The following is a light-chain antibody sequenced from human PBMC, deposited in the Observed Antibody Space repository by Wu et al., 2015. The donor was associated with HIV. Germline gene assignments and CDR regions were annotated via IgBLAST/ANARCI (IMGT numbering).Light chain of an antibody. CDR1: QGINNY. V-gene: IGKV1-17*03. J-gene: IGKJ4*01. CDR3: LQHNCYPLT. Sequence: DIQMTQSPSAMSASVGDRVTITCRASQGINNYLVWFQQKPGKVPERLIYAASSLQSGVPSRFSGSGSGTEFTLTISSLQPEDFATYYCLQHNCYPLTFGGGTKVEIK. CDR2: AAS.